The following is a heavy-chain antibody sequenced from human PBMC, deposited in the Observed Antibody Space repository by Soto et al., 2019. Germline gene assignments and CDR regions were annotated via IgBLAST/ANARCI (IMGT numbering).Heavy chain of an antibody. Sequence: PGGSLTLSCAPSGFTFTSYGMHLVCHAPGKGLEWVAVLSYDGSNQFYADSVNGRFSISRDNSKNIVYLQMNSLKSEDTAVYYCARWERLIRHLSSEYHYDDCGQGVQVTVSS. CDR3: ARWERLIRHLSSEYHYDD. J-gene: IGHJ4*01. CDR1: GFTFTSYG. D-gene: IGHD1-26*01. V-gene: IGHV3-30*19. CDR2: LSYDGSNQ.